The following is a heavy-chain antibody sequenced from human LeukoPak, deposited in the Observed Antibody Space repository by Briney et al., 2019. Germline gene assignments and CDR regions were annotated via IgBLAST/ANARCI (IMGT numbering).Heavy chain of an antibody. Sequence: PGGSLRLSCAASGFTFSSYAMTWVRQAPGKGLEWVSGTSDSGGTTYYADSVKGRFTISRDNSKNTLYLQMNSLRAEDTAVYYCARGYSSSWYDAFDIWGQGTMVTVSS. J-gene: IGHJ3*02. V-gene: IGHV3-23*01. D-gene: IGHD6-13*01. CDR2: TSDSGGTT. CDR3: ARGYSSSWYDAFDI. CDR1: GFTFSSYA.